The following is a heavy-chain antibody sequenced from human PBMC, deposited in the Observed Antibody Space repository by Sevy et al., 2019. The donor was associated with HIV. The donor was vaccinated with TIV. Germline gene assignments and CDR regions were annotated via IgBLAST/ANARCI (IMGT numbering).Heavy chain of an antibody. J-gene: IGHJ3*02. CDR2: ITTSGGTI. Sequence: GGSLRLSCAASGFTFSSYDMNWVRQAPGKGLEWVSFITTSGGTIYYADSVKGRFTVSRDSAENSLYLQMNSLRVEDTGVYYCARDKMGGSFDIWGQGKMVTVSS. D-gene: IGHD3-16*01. CDR1: GFTFSSYD. CDR3: ARDKMGGSFDI. V-gene: IGHV3-48*01.